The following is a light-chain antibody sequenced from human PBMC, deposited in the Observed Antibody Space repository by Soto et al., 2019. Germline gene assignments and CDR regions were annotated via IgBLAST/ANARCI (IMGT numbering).Light chain of an antibody. CDR3: QSYDTGLSAVV. J-gene: IGLJ2*01. CDR1: SSDVGGYKY. CDR2: EGS. V-gene: IGLV2-14*01. Sequence: QSVLTQPASVSGSPGQSITISCTGTSSDVGGYKYVSWYQKHPGKAPKVIIFEGSSRPSGVPDRFSGSKSGTSASLTITGLQAEDEADYYCQSYDTGLSAVVFGGGTKLTVL.